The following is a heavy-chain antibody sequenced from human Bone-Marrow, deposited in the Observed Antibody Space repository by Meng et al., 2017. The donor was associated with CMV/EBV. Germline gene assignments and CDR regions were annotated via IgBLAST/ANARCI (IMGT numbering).Heavy chain of an antibody. CDR3: ARLGTPPRSGITIFGVVIPPPYYFDY. CDR2: MNPNSGNT. J-gene: IGHJ4*02. Sequence: ASVKVSCKAAGYTFNDYYLHWVRQATGQGLEWMGWMNPNSGNTGYAQKFQGRVTMTRNTSIITAYMELSSLRSQDTAVYYCARLGTPPRSGITIFGVVIPPPYYFDYWGQGTLVTVSS. CDR1: GYTFNDYY. V-gene: IGHV1-8*02. D-gene: IGHD3-3*01.